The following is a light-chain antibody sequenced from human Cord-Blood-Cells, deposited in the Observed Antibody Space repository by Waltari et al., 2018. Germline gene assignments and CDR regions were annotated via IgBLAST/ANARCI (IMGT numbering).Light chain of an antibody. CDR2: EGS. CDR1: SRDLGSYNL. CDR3: CSYAGSSTHVV. V-gene: IGLV2-23*01. Sequence: QSPLTQPASVSGSPGQSITISCPGPSRDLGSYNLVSWYQQHPGKAPNLMIYEGSKRPSGVSNRFSGSKSGNTASLTISGLQAEDEADYYCCSYAGSSTHVVFGGGTKLTVL. J-gene: IGLJ2*01.